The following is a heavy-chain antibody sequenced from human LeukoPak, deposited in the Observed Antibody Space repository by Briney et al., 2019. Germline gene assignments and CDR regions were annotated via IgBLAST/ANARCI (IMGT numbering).Heavy chain of an antibody. J-gene: IGHJ3*02. CDR2: IITSGTNT. CDR3: AKSVRRAFDI. CDR1: GFTFSHYD. V-gene: IGHV3-23*01. D-gene: IGHD6-6*01. Sequence: PGGSLRLFCAASGFTFSHYDMTWVRQAPGKGLEWVSGIITSGTNTYYADSVKGRFTIPRDNSRNTLYLQMNSLRVEDTALYYCAKSVRRAFDIWGQGTMVTVSS.